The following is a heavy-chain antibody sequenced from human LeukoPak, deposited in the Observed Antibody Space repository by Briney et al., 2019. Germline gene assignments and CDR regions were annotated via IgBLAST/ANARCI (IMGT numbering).Heavy chain of an antibody. J-gene: IGHJ4*02. Sequence: ASVKVSCKASGYTFTRYYIHWVRQAPGQGLEWMGWINPTSGGTKYAQKFQGRVTMTRDTSISTAYMELSRLRADDTAVFYCARGGSAWDNPFDYWGQGTLVTVSS. CDR1: GYTFTRYY. CDR2: INPTSGGT. CDR3: ARGGSAWDNPFDY. D-gene: IGHD6-19*01. V-gene: IGHV1-2*02.